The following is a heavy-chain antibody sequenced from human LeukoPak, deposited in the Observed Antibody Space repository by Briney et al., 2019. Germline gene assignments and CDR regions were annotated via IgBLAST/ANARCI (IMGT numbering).Heavy chain of an antibody. D-gene: IGHD4-17*01. CDR3: ARQDYGDYGLGYFDY. CDR2: IYYSGST. Sequence: SETLSLTCTVSGGSISSYYWSWIRQPPGKGLEWIGYIYYSGSTNYNPSLKSRVTISVDTSKNQFSLKVRSVTAADTAVYYCARQDYGDYGLGYFDYWGQGTLVTVSS. J-gene: IGHJ4*02. V-gene: IGHV4-59*08. CDR1: GGSISSYY.